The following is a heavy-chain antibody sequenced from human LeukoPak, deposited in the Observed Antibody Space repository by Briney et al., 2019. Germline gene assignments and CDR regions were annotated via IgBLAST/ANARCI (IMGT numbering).Heavy chain of an antibody. CDR1: GDSVSSNSAS. Sequence: SQTLSLTCAISGDSVSSNSASWDWIRPSPSRGLEWLGRTYYRSKWYNDYAVSVTSRITINPDTSKNQFSLQLSSATPEDTAVYYCARAGYSHTYDSWGQGTLVTVSS. CDR2: TYYRSKWYN. D-gene: IGHD5-12*01. J-gene: IGHJ4*02. CDR3: ARAGYSHTYDS. V-gene: IGHV6-1*01.